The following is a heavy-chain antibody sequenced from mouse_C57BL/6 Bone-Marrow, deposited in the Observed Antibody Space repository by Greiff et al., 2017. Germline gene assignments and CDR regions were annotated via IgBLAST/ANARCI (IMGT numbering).Heavy chain of an antibody. V-gene: IGHV5-6*01. CDR3: ASSSWAWFAY. J-gene: IGHJ3*01. CDR2: ISSGGSYT. CDR1: GFTFSSYG. Sequence: EVKLMESGGDLVKPGGSLKLSCAASGFTFSSYGMSWVRQTPDKRLEWVATISSGGSYTYYPDSVKGRFTISRDNAKNTLYLQMSSLKSEDTAMYYCASSSWAWFAYWGQGTLVTGSA. D-gene: IGHD1-1*01.